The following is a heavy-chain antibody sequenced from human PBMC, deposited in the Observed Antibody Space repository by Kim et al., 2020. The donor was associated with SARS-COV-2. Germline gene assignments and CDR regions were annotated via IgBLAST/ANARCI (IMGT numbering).Heavy chain of an antibody. Sequence: RYRPSFQGQVTISADKSISTAYLQWSSLKASDTAMYYCARLDSSAHYFDYWGQGTLVTVSS. CDR3: ARLDSSAHYFDY. D-gene: IGHD3-22*01. V-gene: IGHV5-51*01. J-gene: IGHJ4*02.